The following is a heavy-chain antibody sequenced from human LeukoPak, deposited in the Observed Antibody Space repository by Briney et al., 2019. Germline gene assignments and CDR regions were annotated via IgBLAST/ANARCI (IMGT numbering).Heavy chain of an antibody. J-gene: IGHJ4*02. CDR3: ASLRRSYTTWYQDF. CDR1: GYTVSEVS. Sequence: ASVKVYCKVFGYTVSEVSIHWVRQAPGIGLQWMGGFDPEEDGTIYAQKFEDRVTMTEDTSTDTAFMELSGLTPDDTAVYYCASLRRSYTTWYQDFWGQGTLVTVSS. D-gene: IGHD6-13*01. V-gene: IGHV1-24*01. CDR2: FDPEEDGT.